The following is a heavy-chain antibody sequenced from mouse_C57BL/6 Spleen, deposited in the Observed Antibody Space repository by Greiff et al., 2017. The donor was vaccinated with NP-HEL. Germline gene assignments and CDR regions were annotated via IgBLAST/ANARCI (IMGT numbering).Heavy chain of an antibody. J-gene: IGHJ2*01. Sequence: EVQLQESEGGLVQPGSSMKLSCTASGFTFSDYYMAWVRQVPEKGLEWVANINYDGSSTYYLDSLKSRFIISRDNAKNILYLQMSSPKSEDTATYYCARENFYFDYWGQGTTLTVSS. CDR3: ARENFYFDY. V-gene: IGHV5-16*01. CDR1: GFTFSDYY. CDR2: INYDGSST.